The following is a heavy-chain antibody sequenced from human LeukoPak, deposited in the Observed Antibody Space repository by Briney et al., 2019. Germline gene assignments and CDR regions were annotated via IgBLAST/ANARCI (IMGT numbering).Heavy chain of an antibody. V-gene: IGHV3-7*01. CDR3: ARITLTPPELKYFDY. D-gene: IGHD1-14*01. J-gene: IGHJ4*02. Sequence: GGSLRLSCAASGFTFSSHWMSWVRQAPGKGLEWVANIKPDGSAKYYVDSVKGRFTISRDNAKNPVFLQMNSLRAEDSAVYYCARITLTPPELKYFDYWGQGALVTVSS. CDR2: IKPDGSAK. CDR1: GFTFSSHW.